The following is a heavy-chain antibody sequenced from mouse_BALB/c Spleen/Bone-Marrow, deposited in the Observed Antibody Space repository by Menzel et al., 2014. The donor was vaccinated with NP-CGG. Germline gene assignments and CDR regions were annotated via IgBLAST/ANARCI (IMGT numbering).Heavy chain of an antibody. J-gene: IGHJ4*01. V-gene: IGHV1-69*02. D-gene: IGHD1-1*01. CDR2: IYPSDSYT. CDR1: GYTFTSYW. CDR3: TRYGNSHYYAMDY. Sequence: VQLHQSGAELVRPGASVKLSCRASGYTFTSYWINWVKQRSGQGLEWIGNIYPSDSYTNYNQRFKDKATLTVDKSSSTAYMQLSSPTSEDSAVYYCTRYGNSHYYAMDYWGQGTSVTVSS.